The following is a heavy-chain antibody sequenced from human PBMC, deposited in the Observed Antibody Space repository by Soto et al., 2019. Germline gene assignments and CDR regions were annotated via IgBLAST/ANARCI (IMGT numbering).Heavy chain of an antibody. J-gene: IGHJ5*02. D-gene: IGHD2-15*01. Sequence: LNCMVTGYSISGQYSWNWIRQAPGKGLEWIGYVYHTGSTYHTPSLKRRGSISVDTSNNQFSLKLSSVTAADTAVYFCARAPSDITAHRIDSWGPVILVT. CDR2: VYHTGST. CDR3: ARAPSDITAHRIDS. CDR1: GYSISGQYS. V-gene: IGHV4-30-4*01.